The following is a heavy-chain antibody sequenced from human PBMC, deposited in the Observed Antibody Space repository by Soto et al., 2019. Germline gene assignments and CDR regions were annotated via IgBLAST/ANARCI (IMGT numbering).Heavy chain of an antibody. D-gene: IGHD3-10*01. Sequence: SETLSLTCTVSGGSISSGGYYWSWIRQHPGKGLEWIGYIYYSGSTYNNPSLKSRVTMSVETSKNQFSLKLSSVTAADTAVYYCARDLRKRVRGVTPYYYYGMDVWGQGTTVTVSS. CDR2: IYYSGST. J-gene: IGHJ6*02. V-gene: IGHV4-31*03. CDR1: GGSISSGGYY. CDR3: ARDLRKRVRGVTPYYYYGMDV.